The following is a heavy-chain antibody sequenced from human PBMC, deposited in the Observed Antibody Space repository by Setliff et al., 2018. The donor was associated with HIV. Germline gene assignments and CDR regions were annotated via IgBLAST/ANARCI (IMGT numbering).Heavy chain of an antibody. J-gene: IGHJ4*02. Sequence: PGGSLRLSCAASGFRFNIYAMTWVRQAPGKGLQWVSSISGSGSTTNYADSVKGRFTISRDNSKKTLYLQMNSLRAEDTAVYYCARKPRDGYYIDYWGQGTLVTVSS. CDR2: ISGSGSTT. CDR1: GFRFNIYA. D-gene: IGHD3-10*01. V-gene: IGHV3-23*01. CDR3: ARKPRDGYYIDY.